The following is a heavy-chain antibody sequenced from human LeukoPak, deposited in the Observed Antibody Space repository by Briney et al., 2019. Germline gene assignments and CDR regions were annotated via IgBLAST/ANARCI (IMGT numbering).Heavy chain of an antibody. CDR3: ARVHYGGNSLDYFDY. Sequence: PGGSLRLSCAASGFTFSSYAMSWVRQAPGKGLEWVSAISGSGGSTYYADSVKGRFTISRDNSKNTLYLQMNSLRAEDTAVYYCARVHYGGNSLDYFDYWGQGTLVTVSS. J-gene: IGHJ4*02. CDR1: GFTFSSYA. D-gene: IGHD4-23*01. CDR2: ISGSGGST. V-gene: IGHV3-23*01.